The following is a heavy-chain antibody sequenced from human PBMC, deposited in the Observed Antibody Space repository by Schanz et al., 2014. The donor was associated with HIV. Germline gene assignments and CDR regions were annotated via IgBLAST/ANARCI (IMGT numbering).Heavy chain of an antibody. V-gene: IGHV3-9*01. CDR1: GFSFSAYA. CDR2: ISWNSGSI. CDR3: ACECDYGGNSCFDY. D-gene: IGHD4-17*01. Sequence: VQLVESGGGVVQPGKSLRLSCAASGFSFSAYAMHWVRQAPGKGLEWVSCISWNSGSIGYADSVKGRFTISRDNAKNSLYLQMNSLRAEDTALYYCACECDYGGNSCFDYWGQGTLVTVSS. J-gene: IGHJ4*02.